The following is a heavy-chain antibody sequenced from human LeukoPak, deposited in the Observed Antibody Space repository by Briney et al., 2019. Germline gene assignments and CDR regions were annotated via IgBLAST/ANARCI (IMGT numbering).Heavy chain of an antibody. CDR3: AKDSGSYDGTEDY. J-gene: IGHJ4*02. CDR2: ISGSGGST. Sequence: QAGGSLRLSCAASGFTFSSYAMSWVRQAPGKGLEWVSAISGSGGSTYYADSVKGRFTISRDNSKNTLYLQMNSLRAEDTAVYYSAKDSGSYDGTEDYWGQGTLVTVSS. V-gene: IGHV3-23*01. CDR1: GFTFSSYA. D-gene: IGHD1-26*01.